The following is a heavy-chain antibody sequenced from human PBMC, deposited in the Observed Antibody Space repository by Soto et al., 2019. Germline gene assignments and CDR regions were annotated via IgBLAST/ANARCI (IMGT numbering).Heavy chain of an antibody. D-gene: IGHD4-17*01. CDR1: GFTLSSFA. Sequence: GGSLRLSCAASGFTLSSFAMSWVRQAPGKGLEWVSAISGSGGSTNYGLQFQGRVTLTRDTSTSTLYMELSSLRSEDSAVYYCARDVHGYGDSHYWGQGSLVTVSS. CDR2: ISGSGGST. V-gene: IGHV3-23*01. CDR3: ARDVHGYGDSHY. J-gene: IGHJ4*02.